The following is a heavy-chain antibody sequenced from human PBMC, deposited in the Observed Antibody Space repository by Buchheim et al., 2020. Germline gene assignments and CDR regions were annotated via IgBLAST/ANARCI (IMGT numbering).Heavy chain of an antibody. V-gene: IGHV1-18*01. CDR2: VSAYNGNT. J-gene: IGHJ4*02. CDR1: GYTFTSYG. CDR3: ARVHLPGIAAAGTSLVPPPPDY. Sequence: QVQLVQSGAEVKKPGASVKVSCKASGYTFTSYGISWVRQAPGQGLEWMGWVSAYNGNTNYAQKLQGRVTMTTDTSTNTAYMELRSLRSDDTAVYYCARVHLPGIAAAGTSLVPPPPDYWGQGTL. D-gene: IGHD6-13*01.